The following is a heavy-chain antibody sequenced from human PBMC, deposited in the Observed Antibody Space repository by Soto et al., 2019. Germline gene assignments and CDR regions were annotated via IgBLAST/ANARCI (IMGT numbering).Heavy chain of an antibody. CDR2: IYTGDGT. Sequence: EVQLVESGGGLVQPGGSLRLSCAASGFTVSSNYMSWVRQAPGKGLEWVSVIYTGDGTYYADSVKGRFAISRDNSKNTLYLQMNSLRAEDTAVYYCARGQLLAVRWGQGTLVTVSS. D-gene: IGHD3-3*02. V-gene: IGHV3-66*01. CDR1: GFTVSSNY. CDR3: ARGQLLAVR. J-gene: IGHJ4*02.